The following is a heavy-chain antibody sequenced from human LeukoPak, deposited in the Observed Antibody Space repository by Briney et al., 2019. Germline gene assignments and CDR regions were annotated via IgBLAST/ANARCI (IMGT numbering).Heavy chain of an antibody. Sequence: SETLSLTCAVYGESLSDYYWTWIRQSPGKGLEWIGEIIHSGRTNYNPPLKSRVTLSVDTSKNQFSLNLSSVTAADTAVYYCARGVLVMVYAAFDNWGQGTLVTVSS. D-gene: IGHD2-8*01. CDR1: GESLSDYY. CDR2: IIHSGRT. J-gene: IGHJ4*02. V-gene: IGHV4-34*01. CDR3: ARGVLVMVYAAFDN.